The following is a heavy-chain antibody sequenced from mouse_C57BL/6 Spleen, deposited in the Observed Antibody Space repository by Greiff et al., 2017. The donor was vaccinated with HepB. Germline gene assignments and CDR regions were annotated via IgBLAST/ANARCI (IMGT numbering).Heavy chain of an antibody. Sequence: EVQVVESGGDLVKPGGSLKLSCAASGFTFSSYGMSWVRQTPDKRLEWVATISSGGSYTYYPDSVKGRFTISRDNAKNTLYLQMSSLKSEDTAMYYCARHDDCGSSGAMDYWGQGTSVTVSS. D-gene: IGHD1-1*01. J-gene: IGHJ4*01. CDR1: GFTFSSYG. CDR2: ISSGGSYT. CDR3: ARHDDCGSSGAMDY. V-gene: IGHV5-6*01.